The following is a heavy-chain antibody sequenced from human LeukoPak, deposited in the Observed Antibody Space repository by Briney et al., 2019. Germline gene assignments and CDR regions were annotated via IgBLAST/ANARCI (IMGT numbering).Heavy chain of an antibody. D-gene: IGHD3-16*01. V-gene: IGHV3-23*01. Sequence: QPGGSLRLSCVTSGFTFTNYAMNWVRQAPGKGLEWVSAVTGPGDTTYYADSVKGRFFMSREDSKTTVYLQMNSLRAEDTAIYYCAKGAEIDLWGQGTLVTVSS. J-gene: IGHJ5*02. CDR1: GFTFTNYA. CDR2: VTGPGDTT. CDR3: AKGAEIDL.